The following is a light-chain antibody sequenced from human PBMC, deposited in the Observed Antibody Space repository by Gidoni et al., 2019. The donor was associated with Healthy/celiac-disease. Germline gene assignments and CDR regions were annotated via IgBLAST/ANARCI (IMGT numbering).Light chain of an antibody. J-gene: IGKJ2*01. Sequence: IQMTQTPSSLSASVGDRVTITCRASQSISSYLHWYQQRPGKAPKVLLYAASSLQSRVPSRFSVSGSGTDFPLTLSSLQPEDFATYYCQQSYSTPYTFGQGTKLEIK. CDR3: QQSYSTPYT. V-gene: IGKV1-39*01. CDR1: QSISSY. CDR2: AAS.